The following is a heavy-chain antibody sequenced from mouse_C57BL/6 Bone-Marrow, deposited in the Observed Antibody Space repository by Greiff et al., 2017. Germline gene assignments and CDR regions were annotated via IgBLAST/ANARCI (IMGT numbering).Heavy chain of an antibody. J-gene: IGHJ3*01. CDR2: ISYDGSN. CDR1: GYSITSGYY. Sequence: ESGPGLVKPSQSLSLSCTVTGYSITSGYYWNLNRRFPGNKLEWMGYISYDGSNNYNPTLKNRIAITRDTSKNPFFLKLNSVTTEDTATYFCARGYYGAYWGQGTLVTVSA. D-gene: IGHD1-1*01. V-gene: IGHV3-6*01. CDR3: ARGYYGAY.